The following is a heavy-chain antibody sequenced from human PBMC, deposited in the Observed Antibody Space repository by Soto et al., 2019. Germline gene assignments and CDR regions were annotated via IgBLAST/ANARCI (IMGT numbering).Heavy chain of an antibody. V-gene: IGHV3-23*01. Sequence: EVQLLESGGGSVQPGGSLRLSCAASGFTFSSYAMSWVRQAPGKGLEWVSAISGTGSSTNYADSVEGRFTISRDNSKNTLYLHMSSLRAEDTAVYYCAKAGGIAVPGTHLDYWGQGTLVTVSS. D-gene: IGHD6-19*01. J-gene: IGHJ4*02. CDR2: ISGTGSST. CDR1: GFTFSSYA. CDR3: AKAGGIAVPGTHLDY.